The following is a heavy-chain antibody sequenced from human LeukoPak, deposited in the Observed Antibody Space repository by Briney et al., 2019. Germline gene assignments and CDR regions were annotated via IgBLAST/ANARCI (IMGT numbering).Heavy chain of an antibody. CDR3: GRLMGGYDSYFYGMDV. V-gene: IGHV3-30*03. Sequence: GGSLRLSCAASGFTFSSFGIHWVRQAPGKGLEWVAVISYDGSNKYYADSVKGRFTISRDNSQNTLYLQMNSLRLDDSAVYYCGRLMGGYDSYFYGMDVWGQGTTVTVSS. CDR1: GFTFSSFG. D-gene: IGHD5-12*01. CDR2: ISYDGSNK. J-gene: IGHJ6*02.